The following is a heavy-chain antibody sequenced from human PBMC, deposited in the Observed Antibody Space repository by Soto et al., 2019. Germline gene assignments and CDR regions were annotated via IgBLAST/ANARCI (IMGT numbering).Heavy chain of an antibody. J-gene: IGHJ5*02. Sequence: LTCTVSGGSISSGDFYWSWIRQPPGRGLEWIGYISYSGSTYYNTSLKSRVTISVDTSKNQFSLKLNSVTAADTAVYYCARGGPTGGSYKYNWFDPWGQGTLVTVSS. CDR3: ARGGPTGGSYKYNWFDP. CDR1: GGSISSGDFY. V-gene: IGHV4-30-4*01. CDR2: ISYSGST. D-gene: IGHD2-15*01.